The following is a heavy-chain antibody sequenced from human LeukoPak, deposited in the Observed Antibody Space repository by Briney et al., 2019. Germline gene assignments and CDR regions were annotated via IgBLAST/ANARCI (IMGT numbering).Heavy chain of an antibody. CDR2: IYYRGNT. CDR3: ARASSGYYWDFDY. D-gene: IGHD3-22*01. J-gene: IGHJ4*02. CDR1: GDSISSYNYF. V-gene: IGHV4-39*01. Sequence: SETLSLICTVSGDSISSYNYFWGWIRQPPGKGLEWVGSIYYRGNTYYNPSLKSRVTLSADTSKNQFSLRVTSVTAADTAVYYCARASSGYYWDFDYWGQGALVTVSS.